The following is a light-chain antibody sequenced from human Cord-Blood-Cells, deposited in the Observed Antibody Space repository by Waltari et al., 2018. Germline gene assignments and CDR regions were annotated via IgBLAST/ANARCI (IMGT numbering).Light chain of an antibody. Sequence: QSALTQPRPVSGSPGQSVPIPCTGTSSDVGGYNYVSWYQQHPGKAPKLMIYDVSKRPSGVPDRFSGSKSGNTASLTISGLQAEDEADYYCCSYAGSYTYVFGTGNKVTVL. J-gene: IGLJ1*01. CDR2: DVS. V-gene: IGLV2-11*01. CDR1: SSDVGGYNY. CDR3: CSYAGSYTYV.